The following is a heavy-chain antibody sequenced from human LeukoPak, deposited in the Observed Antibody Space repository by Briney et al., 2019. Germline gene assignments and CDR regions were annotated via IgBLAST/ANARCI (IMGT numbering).Heavy chain of an antibody. CDR1: GYTFTSYG. CDR3: ARLYSGSYYLSFDY. J-gene: IGHJ4*02. V-gene: IGHV1-18*01. CDR2: ISAYNGNT. Sequence: ASVKVSCKASGYTFTSYGISWVRQAPGQGLEWMGWISAYNGNTNYAQKLQGRVTMTTDTSTSTAYMELRSLRSDDTAVYYCARLYSGSYYLSFDYWGQGTLVTVSS. D-gene: IGHD1-26*01.